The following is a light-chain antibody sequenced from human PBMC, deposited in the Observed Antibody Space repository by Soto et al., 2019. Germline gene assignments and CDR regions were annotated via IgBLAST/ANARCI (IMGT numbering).Light chain of an antibody. CDR2: GAS. J-gene: IGKJ1*01. CDR3: QHYRTWLWT. Sequence: EIVMTQSPATLSVSPGERATLSCRASQSVDSKLAWYQQQPGQGPRLLVYGASSRATGIPARFSGSGSGTEFTFTISSLQSEDFAVYYCQHYRTWLWTFGQGTKVEIK. V-gene: IGKV3-15*01. CDR1: QSVDSK.